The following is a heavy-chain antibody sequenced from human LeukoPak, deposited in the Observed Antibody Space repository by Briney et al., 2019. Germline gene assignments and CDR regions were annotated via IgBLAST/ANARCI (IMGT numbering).Heavy chain of an antibody. CDR2: IYDSGSP. Sequence: TGGSLRLSCAVSGFTFSSYAMNWVRQAPGKGLEWIGYIYDSGSPNYNPSLKSRVTISLDTSKNQFSLMLNSVTPADTAVYFCARDGGRRGWFDPWGQGTLVTVSS. V-gene: IGHV4-59*01. CDR1: GFTFSSYA. CDR3: ARDGGRRGWFDP. J-gene: IGHJ5*02.